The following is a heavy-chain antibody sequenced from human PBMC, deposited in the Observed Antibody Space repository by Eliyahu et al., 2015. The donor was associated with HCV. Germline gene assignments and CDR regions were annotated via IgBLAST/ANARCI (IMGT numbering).Heavy chain of an antibody. CDR3: ARDYYDSSGPLGY. CDR2: INHSGST. Sequence: QVQLQQWGAGLLKPSETLSLTCAVYGGSFSGYYWSWIRQPPGKGLEWIGEINHSGSTNYNPSLKSRVTISVDTSKNQFSLKLSSVTAADTAVYYCARDYYDSSGPLGYWGQGTLVTVSS. J-gene: IGHJ4*02. CDR1: GGSFSGYY. V-gene: IGHV4-34*01. D-gene: IGHD3-22*01.